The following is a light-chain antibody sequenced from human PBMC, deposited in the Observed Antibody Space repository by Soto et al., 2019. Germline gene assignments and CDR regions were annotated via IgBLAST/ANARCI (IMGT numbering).Light chain of an antibody. CDR3: QQNNSPPFT. J-gene: IGKJ5*01. CDR1: QSISSY. Sequence: DIQMTQSPSSLSASVGDRVTITCRASQSISSYLNWYHQKPGKAPNLLIYAASSLQSGVPSRFSGSGSGTKFTLTISSLQPEDFATYYCQQNNSPPFTFGQGTRLVIK. CDR2: AAS. V-gene: IGKV1-39*01.